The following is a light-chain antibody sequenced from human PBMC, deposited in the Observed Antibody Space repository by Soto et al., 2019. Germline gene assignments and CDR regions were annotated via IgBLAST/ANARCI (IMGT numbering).Light chain of an antibody. Sequence: QSVLTQPPSASGTPGQRVTISCSGGSSNIGINTVNWYQQLPGTAPKVLIYTDNQRPSGVPDRFSGSKSGNTASLTVSGLQAEDEADYYCSSYAGSTHYVFGTGTKLTVL. V-gene: IGLV1-44*01. CDR1: SSNIGINT. CDR2: TDN. CDR3: SSYAGSTHYV. J-gene: IGLJ1*01.